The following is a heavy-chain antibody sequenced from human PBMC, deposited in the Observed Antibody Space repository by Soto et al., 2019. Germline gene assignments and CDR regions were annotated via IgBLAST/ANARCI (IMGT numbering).Heavy chain of an antibody. CDR2: IYPGDSDT. J-gene: IGHJ6*02. V-gene: IGHV5-51*01. CDR1: GYSFTSYW. CDR3: ASPQGYDFWSGYRKTSYYYGMDV. D-gene: IGHD3-3*01. Sequence: GESLKISCKGSGYSFTSYWIGWVRQMPGNGLEWMGIIYPGDSDTRYSPSFQGQVTISADKSISTAYLQWSSLKASDTAMYYCASPQGYDFWSGYRKTSYYYGMDVWGQGTTVTVSS.